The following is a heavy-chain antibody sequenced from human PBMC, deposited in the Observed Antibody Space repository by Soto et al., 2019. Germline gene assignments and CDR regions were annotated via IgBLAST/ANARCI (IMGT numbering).Heavy chain of an antibody. V-gene: IGHV4-61*01. D-gene: IGHD4-17*01. CDR1: GGSASNKTYY. CDR3: ARTTAVPNTLRSRYFFDY. Sequence: SETLSLTCSVSGGSASNKTYYWSWIRQPPGKRLEWIGYVYYSGTTNYNPSLKSRVTISVDLSKNQFSLRLSSVTTADTALYYCARTTAVPNTLRSRYFFDYWGQGTLVTVSS. CDR2: VYYSGTT. J-gene: IGHJ4*02.